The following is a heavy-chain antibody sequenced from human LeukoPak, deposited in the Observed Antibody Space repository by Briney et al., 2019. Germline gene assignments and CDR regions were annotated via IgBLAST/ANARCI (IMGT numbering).Heavy chain of an antibody. CDR1: GGSFSGYY. V-gene: IGHV4-34*01. J-gene: IGHJ4*02. D-gene: IGHD3-9*01. CDR2: INHSGST. CDR3: ARESAERYFDY. Sequence: SETLSLTCAVYGGSFSGYYWSWIRQPPGKGLEWIGEINHSGSTNYNPSLKGRVTISVDTSKNQFSLKLSSVTAADTAVYYCARESAERYFDYWGQGTLVTVSS.